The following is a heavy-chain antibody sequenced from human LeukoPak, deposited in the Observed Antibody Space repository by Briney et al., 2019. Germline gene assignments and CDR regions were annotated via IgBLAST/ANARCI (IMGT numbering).Heavy chain of an antibody. V-gene: IGHV3-7*01. CDR1: GFTFTNYW. CDR2: IKQDESEK. Sequence: GGSLRLSCTASGFTFTNYWMSWVRQAPGKGLEWVASIKQDESEKHYVDSLRGRFTISRDNAKNSVFLQMNSLRAEDTAVYYCARDGYKDRYFDYWGQGTLVTVSS. J-gene: IGHJ4*02. CDR3: ARDGYKDRYFDY. D-gene: IGHD5-24*01.